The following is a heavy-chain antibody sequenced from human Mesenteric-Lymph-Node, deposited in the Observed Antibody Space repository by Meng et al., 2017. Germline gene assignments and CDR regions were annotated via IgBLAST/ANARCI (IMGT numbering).Heavy chain of an antibody. J-gene: IGHJ4*02. CDR1: GYSFTSYW. CDR3: ASHDVWVVPAALDY. Sequence: KVSCKGSGYSFTSYWIGWVRQMPGKGLEWMGIIYPGDSDTRYSPSFQGQVTISADKSISTAYLQWSSLKASDTAMYYCASHDVWVVPAALDYWGQGKLVTGAS. D-gene: IGHD2-2*01. V-gene: IGHV5-51*01. CDR2: IYPGDSDT.